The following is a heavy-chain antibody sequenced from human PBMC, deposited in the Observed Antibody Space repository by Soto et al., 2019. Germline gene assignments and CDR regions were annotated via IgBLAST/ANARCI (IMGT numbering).Heavy chain of an antibody. J-gene: IGHJ6*03. V-gene: IGHV3-30*03. CDR1: GFTFISYG. Sequence: PGGSLRLSCASSGFTFISYGMHLVRQAPGKGLEWVAVISYDGSNKYYADPVKGRFTISRDNSKNTLYLQMNSLRAEDTAVYFCVLHDLTTTPPPHYYYYHMDVWGKGTTVTVSS. CDR2: ISYDGSNK. CDR3: VLHDLTTTPPPHYYYYHMDV. D-gene: IGHD3-3*01.